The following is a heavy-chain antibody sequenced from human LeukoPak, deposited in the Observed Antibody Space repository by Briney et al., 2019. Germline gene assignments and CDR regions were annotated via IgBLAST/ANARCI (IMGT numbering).Heavy chain of an antibody. CDR3: AKDLYDFGSGSYSDV. Sequence: GGSLRLSCAASGFTFSSYAMSWVRQAPGKGLEWVSDINGSGDRTYYADSVKGRFTISRENSKNTLYLQMNSLRAEDTAVYYCAKDLYDFGSGSYSDVWGKGTTVTISS. D-gene: IGHD3-10*01. CDR2: INGSGDRT. V-gene: IGHV3-23*01. J-gene: IGHJ6*04. CDR1: GFTFSSYA.